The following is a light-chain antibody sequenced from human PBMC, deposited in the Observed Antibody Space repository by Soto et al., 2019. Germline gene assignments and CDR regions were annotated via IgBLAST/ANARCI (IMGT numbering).Light chain of an antibody. J-gene: IGKJ4*01. CDR3: HQYDSSPLT. Sequence: EIVLTQSPGTLSLSPGERATLSCRASQSVSSSYLAWYQQKPGQAPRLLIYGASSRATGLPDRFSGSGSGTAFTLTNSRLEPEDFAVYYCHQYDSSPLTFGGGTKVEIK. V-gene: IGKV3-20*01. CDR2: GAS. CDR1: QSVSSSY.